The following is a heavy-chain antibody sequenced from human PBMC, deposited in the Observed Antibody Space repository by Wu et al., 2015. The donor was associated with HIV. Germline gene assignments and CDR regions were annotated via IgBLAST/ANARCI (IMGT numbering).Heavy chain of an antibody. V-gene: IGHV1-69*12. J-gene: IGHJ3*01. Sequence: QVQLVQSGAEVKKPGSSVKVSCKASGGTFSSYAITWVRQAPEQGLEWMGGIIPIFGTTKYAQRFQGRLTITADESRTTAYMELSSLRSEDTATYYCARESKYFDSWSNYLPDVLYVWGQGTVVIVSS. D-gene: IGHD3-3*01. CDR1: GGTFSSYA. CDR2: IIPIFGTT. CDR3: ARESKYFDSWSNYLPDVLYV.